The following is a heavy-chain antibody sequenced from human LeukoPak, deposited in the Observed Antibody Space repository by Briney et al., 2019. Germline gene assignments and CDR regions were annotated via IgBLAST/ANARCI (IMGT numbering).Heavy chain of an antibody. CDR2: IWYDGSNK. CDR1: GFTFSSYG. J-gene: IGHJ4*02. Sequence: GGSLRLSCAAYGFTFSSYGMHWVRQAPGKGLEWVALIWYDGSNKYYTDSVKGRLTISRDNSKNTLYLQMNSLRAEDTAIYYCAREGPRGNSQFDYWGQGTPVTVSS. D-gene: IGHD2/OR15-2a*01. CDR3: AREGPRGNSQFDY. V-gene: IGHV3-33*01.